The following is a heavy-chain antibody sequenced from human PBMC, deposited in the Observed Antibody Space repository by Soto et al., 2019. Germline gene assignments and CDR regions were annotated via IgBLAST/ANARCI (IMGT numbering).Heavy chain of an antibody. CDR3: ARDPDTAMVGGDAFDI. Sequence: EVQLVESGGGLVQPGGSLRLSCAASGFTFSSYSMNWVRQAPGKGLEWVSYISSSSSTIYYADSVKGRFTISRDNAKTSLYLQINSLRDEDTAVYYCARDPDTAMVGGDAFDIWGQGTMVTVSS. CDR2: ISSSSSTI. J-gene: IGHJ3*02. V-gene: IGHV3-48*02. D-gene: IGHD5-18*01. CDR1: GFTFSSYS.